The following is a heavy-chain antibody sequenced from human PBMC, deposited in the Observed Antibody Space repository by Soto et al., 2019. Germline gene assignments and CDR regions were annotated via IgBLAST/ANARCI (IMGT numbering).Heavy chain of an antibody. D-gene: IGHD5-18*01. V-gene: IGHV3-9*01. J-gene: IGHJ4*02. CDR3: AKDRGKYSYAGDLGY. Sequence: RRLSCAASGFTFDYYAMHWVRQAPGKGLEWVSGITWNSGSIAYADSVKGRFTVSRDNAKNSLYLQMSSLRNEDTALYYCAKDRGKYSYAGDLGYWGQGTLVTV. CDR1: GFTFDYYA. CDR2: ITWNSGSI.